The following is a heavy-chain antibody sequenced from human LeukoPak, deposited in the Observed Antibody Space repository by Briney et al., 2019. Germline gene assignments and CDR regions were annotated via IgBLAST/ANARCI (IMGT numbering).Heavy chain of an antibody. V-gene: IGHV4-59*08. CDR2: IYYSGST. CDR1: GGSISSYY. Sequence: SETLSLTCTVSGGSISSYYWSWIRQPPGKGLEWIGYIYYSGSTNYNPSLKSRVTISVDTSKNQFSLKLSSVTAADTAVYYCARFSSPIVVVPSPRFDYWGQGTLVTVSS. D-gene: IGHD3-22*01. J-gene: IGHJ4*02. CDR3: ARFSSPIVVVPSPRFDY.